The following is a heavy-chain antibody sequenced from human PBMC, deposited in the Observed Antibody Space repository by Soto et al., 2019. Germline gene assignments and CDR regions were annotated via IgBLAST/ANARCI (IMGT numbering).Heavy chain of an antibody. CDR2: ISAYNGNT. CDR1: GYTFTSYG. Sequence: ASVKVSCKASGYTFTSYGISWVRQAPGQGLEWMGWISAYNGNTNYAQKLQGRVTMTTDTSTSTAYMELRSLRSDDTAVYYCAPRQYGVLRHFDWSSSYGMEVWGQGTSVTVYS. D-gene: IGHD3-9*01. V-gene: IGHV1-18*04. CDR3: APRQYGVLRHFDWSSSYGMEV. J-gene: IGHJ6*02.